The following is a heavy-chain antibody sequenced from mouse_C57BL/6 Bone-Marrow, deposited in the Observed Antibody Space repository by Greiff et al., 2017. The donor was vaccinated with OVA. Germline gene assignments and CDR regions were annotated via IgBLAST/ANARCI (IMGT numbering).Heavy chain of an antibody. CDR3: ARIYDGYYDWYFDV. CDR1: GFTFSDYY. Sequence: EVKLQESEGGLVQPGSSMKLSCTASGFTFSDYYMAWVRQVPEKGLEWVANINYDGSSTYYLDSLKSRFIISRDNAKNILYLQMSSLKSEDTATYYCARIYDGYYDWYFDVWGTGTTVTVSS. CDR2: INYDGSST. J-gene: IGHJ1*03. V-gene: IGHV5-16*01. D-gene: IGHD2-3*01.